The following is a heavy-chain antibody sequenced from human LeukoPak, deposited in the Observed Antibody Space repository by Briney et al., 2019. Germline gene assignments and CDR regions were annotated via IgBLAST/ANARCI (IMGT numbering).Heavy chain of an antibody. Sequence: GGSLRLSCTGSGFNFNMVAIDWVRQAPGQGLEWVSGVSRGGGSTNYADSVKGRFTISRDKSKNMVILQMNSLRPEDTAVYYCQAEDGIRDCSEGVCMEGYYFDYWGQGTLVTVSS. CDR1: GFNFNMVA. V-gene: IGHV3-23*01. D-gene: IGHD2-8*01. CDR3: QAEDGIRDCSEGVCMEGYYFDY. J-gene: IGHJ4*02. CDR2: VSRGGGST.